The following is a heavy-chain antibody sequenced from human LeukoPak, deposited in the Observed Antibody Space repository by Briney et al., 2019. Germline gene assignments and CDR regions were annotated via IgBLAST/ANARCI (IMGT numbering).Heavy chain of an antibody. CDR2: IYHSGST. CDR3: ARGIYSYYYYYMDV. J-gene: IGHJ6*03. V-gene: IGHV4-38-2*02. Sequence: SETLSLTCTVSGYSISSGYYWGWIRQPPGKGLEWIGSIYHSGSTYYNPSLKSRVTISVDKSKNQFSLKLSSVTAADTAVYYCARGIYSYYYYYMDVWGKGTTVTVSS. CDR1: GYSISSGYY. D-gene: IGHD2-15*01.